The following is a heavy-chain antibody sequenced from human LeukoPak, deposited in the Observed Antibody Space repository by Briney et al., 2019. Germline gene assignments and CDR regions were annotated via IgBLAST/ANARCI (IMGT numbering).Heavy chain of an antibody. V-gene: IGHV4-59*01. D-gene: IGHD3-10*01. CDR2: IYYSGST. CDR3: ARGLPNYGSGSLFDY. Sequence: SETLSLTCTVSGGSISSYYWSWIRQPPGKGLEWIGYIYYSGSTNYNPSLKSRVTISVDTSKNQFSLKLSSVTAADTAVYYCARGLPNYGSGSLFDYWGQGTLVTVPS. J-gene: IGHJ4*02. CDR1: GGSISSYY.